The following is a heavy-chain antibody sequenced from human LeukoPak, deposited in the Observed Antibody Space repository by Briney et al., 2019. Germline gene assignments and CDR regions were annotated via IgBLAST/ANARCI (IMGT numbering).Heavy chain of an antibody. CDR2: IWYDGSNK. J-gene: IGHJ6*02. Sequence: PGRSLRLSCAASGFTFSSNGMHWVRQAPGKGLEWVGIIWYDGSNKYYADSVKGRFTISRDNSKNTLYLQMNSLRVEDTAVYYCARPYYNNYYYYGMDVWGQGTTVTVSS. CDR3: ARPYYNNYYYYGMDV. CDR1: GFTFSSNG. V-gene: IGHV3-33*01. D-gene: IGHD3-22*01.